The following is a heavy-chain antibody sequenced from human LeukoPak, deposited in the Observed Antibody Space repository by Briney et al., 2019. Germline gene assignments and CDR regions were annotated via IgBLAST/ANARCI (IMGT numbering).Heavy chain of an antibody. J-gene: IGHJ4*02. CDR3: ARAVAVAGLDFDY. V-gene: IGHV3-23*01. Sequence: PGGSLRLSCAASGFRFSSYAMSWVRQAPGKGLEWVSAISGSSDSTYYADSVKGRFTISRDNAKNSLYLQMNSLRAEDTAVYYCARAVAVAGLDFDYWGQGTLVTVSS. D-gene: IGHD6-19*01. CDR2: ISGSSDST. CDR1: GFRFSSYA.